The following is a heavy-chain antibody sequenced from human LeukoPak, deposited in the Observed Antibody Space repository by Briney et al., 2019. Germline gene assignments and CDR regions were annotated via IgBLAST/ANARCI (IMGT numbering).Heavy chain of an antibody. J-gene: IGHJ4*02. Sequence: GGSLRLSCAASGFTVSSNYMNWVRQAPGKGLEWVSVIYSAGSTYYADSVRGRFIISRDNSKNTLSFQMNSLRAEDTAMYYCARGDDSGYYDYFDYWGQGALVTVSS. CDR3: ARGDDSGYYDYFDY. CDR2: IYSAGST. D-gene: IGHD3-22*01. V-gene: IGHV3-53*01. CDR1: GFTVSSNY.